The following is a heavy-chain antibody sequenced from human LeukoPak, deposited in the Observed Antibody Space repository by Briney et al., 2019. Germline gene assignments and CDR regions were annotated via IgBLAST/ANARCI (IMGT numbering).Heavy chain of an antibody. CDR3: AGSGDNSGYYYLGSWLDP. J-gene: IGHJ5*02. Sequence: PSETLSLTCTVSGGSISGYYWSWIRQPPRKGLEWIGYIYYSGSTNYNPSLKSRVTISVDTSKNQFSLKLSSVTAADTAVYYCAGSGDNSGYYYLGSWLDPWGQGTLVTVSS. V-gene: IGHV4-59*01. D-gene: IGHD3-22*01. CDR2: IYYSGST. CDR1: GGSISGYY.